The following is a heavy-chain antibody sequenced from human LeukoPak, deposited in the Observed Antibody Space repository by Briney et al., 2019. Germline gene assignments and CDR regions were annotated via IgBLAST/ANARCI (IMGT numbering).Heavy chain of an antibody. Sequence: GGSLRLSCAASGFTFSSYSMNWVRQAPGKGLEWVSSISSSSSYIYYADSVKGRFTISRDNAKNSLYLQMNSLRAEDTAVYYCARKSNSNPFDYWGQGTLVTVSS. CDR3: ARKSNSNPFDY. D-gene: IGHD4-11*01. J-gene: IGHJ4*02. V-gene: IGHV3-21*01. CDR1: GFTFSSYS. CDR2: ISSSSSYI.